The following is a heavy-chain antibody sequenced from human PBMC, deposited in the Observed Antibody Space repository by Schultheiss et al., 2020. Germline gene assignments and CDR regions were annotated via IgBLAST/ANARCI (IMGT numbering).Heavy chain of an antibody. D-gene: IGHD5-24*01. Sequence: SETLSLTCAVYGGSFSGYYWSWIRQPPGKGLEWIGYIYYSGSTNYNPSLKSRVTISVDTSKNQFSLKLSSVTAADTAVYYCARNLEGFDPWGQGTLVTVSS. V-gene: IGHV4-59*01. CDR2: IYYSGST. J-gene: IGHJ5*02. CDR1: GGSFSGYY. CDR3: ARNLEGFDP.